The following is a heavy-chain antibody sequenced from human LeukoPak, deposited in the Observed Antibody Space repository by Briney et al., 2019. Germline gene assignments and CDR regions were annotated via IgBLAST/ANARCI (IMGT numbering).Heavy chain of an antibody. CDR2: VSAYNGNT. CDR1: GYPFTDYG. Sequence: GASVKVSCKASGYPFTDYGIGWVRQAPGQGPEWMGWVSAYNGNTNYAQKIQGRVTMTTDPSTSTVYMELKSLRSDDTAVYYCARRFKQDVLGTTMGWFDPWGQGTLLTVS. D-gene: IGHD1-26*01. CDR3: ARRFKQDVLGTTMGWFDP. V-gene: IGHV1-18*01. J-gene: IGHJ5*02.